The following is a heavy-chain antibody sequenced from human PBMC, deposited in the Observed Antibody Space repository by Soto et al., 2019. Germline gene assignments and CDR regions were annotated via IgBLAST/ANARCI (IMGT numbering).Heavy chain of an antibody. Sequence: GSVKVSCKAAGYTFTGYYMNWLRQAPGQELMGMGWINPNSGGTNYAQKFQGWVNMTRDTSIRTAYMELTRMRSDDTAVYYCARAYSSSISCYNGDAFDVWGQGTTVTVSS. CDR3: ARAYSSSISCYNGDAFDV. V-gene: IGHV1-2*04. CDR1: GYTFTGYY. CDR2: INPNSGGT. J-gene: IGHJ3*01. D-gene: IGHD2-2*02.